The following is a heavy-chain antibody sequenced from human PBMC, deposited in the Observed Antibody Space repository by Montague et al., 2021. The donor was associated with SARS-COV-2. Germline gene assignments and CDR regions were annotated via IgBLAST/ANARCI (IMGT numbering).Heavy chain of an antibody. D-gene: IGHD5-12*01. CDR2: ISGSGGST. V-gene: IGHV3-23*01. J-gene: IGHJ4*02. CDR3: AKDLSPDIVATIPAFDY. CDR1: GFTFSSYA. Sequence: SLRLSCAASGFTFSSYAMSWVRQAPGKGLEWVSAISGSGGSTYYADSVKGRFTISRDNSKNTLYLQMNSLRAEDTAVYYCAKDLSPDIVATIPAFDYWGQGTPVTVSS.